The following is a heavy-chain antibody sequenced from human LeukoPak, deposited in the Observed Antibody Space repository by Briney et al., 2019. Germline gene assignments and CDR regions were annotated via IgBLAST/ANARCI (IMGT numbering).Heavy chain of an antibody. Sequence: ASVKVSCKASGYTFSSYGISWVRQAPGQGLEWMGWISAYNGNTNYAQKLQGRVTMTTDTSTSTAYMELRSLRSDDTAVYYCARVKDYDYVWGGYRYTPYFDYWGQGTLVTVSS. CDR1: GYTFSSYG. CDR3: ARVKDYDYVWGGYRYTPYFDY. D-gene: IGHD3-16*02. J-gene: IGHJ4*02. CDR2: ISAYNGNT. V-gene: IGHV1-18*01.